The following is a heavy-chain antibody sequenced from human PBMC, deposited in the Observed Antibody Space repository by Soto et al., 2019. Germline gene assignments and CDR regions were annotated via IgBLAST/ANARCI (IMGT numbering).Heavy chain of an antibody. J-gene: IGHJ5*02. CDR3: ARDGGCRDGYTVGCNWFDP. Sequence: QVQLVESGGGVVQPGRSLRLSCAASGFTFSSYGMHWVRQAPGKGLEWVAVIWDDGSNKYYADSVKGRFTLSRDNSKNTLYLQMNSLRAEYTAVYYCARDGGCRDGYTVGCNWFDPWGQGTLVTVSS. CDR2: IWDDGSNK. CDR1: GFTFSSYG. V-gene: IGHV3-33*01. D-gene: IGHD5-12*01.